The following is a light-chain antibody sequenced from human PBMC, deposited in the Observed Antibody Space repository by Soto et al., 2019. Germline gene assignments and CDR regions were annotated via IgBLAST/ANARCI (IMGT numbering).Light chain of an antibody. J-gene: IGKJ1*01. CDR2: GAS. CDR3: QQYENYWT. Sequence: EIVLTQSPGTLSLSPGERATLSCRASHSVSSSYLAWYQQKPGQAPRLLIYGASSRATGIPDRFSGSGSGTDFTLTISSLQSDDCATYYCQQYENYWTFGQGTKVDIK. V-gene: IGKV3-20*01. CDR1: HSVSSSY.